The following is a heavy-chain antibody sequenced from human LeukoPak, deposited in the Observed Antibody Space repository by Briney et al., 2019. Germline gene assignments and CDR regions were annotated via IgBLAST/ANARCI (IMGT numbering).Heavy chain of an antibody. J-gene: IGHJ4*02. V-gene: IGHV3-7*01. CDR2: INQDASEK. Sequence: GGSLRLSCAASGFTFTSYWMSWVCQAPGKGLEWVANINQDASEKYYVDSVKGRFIISRDNAKNSVYLQMNNLRAEDTGVYYCARGVLNPQLFGYWGQGTLVTVSS. CDR3: ARGVLNPQLFGY. CDR1: GFTFTSYW. D-gene: IGHD3-10*01.